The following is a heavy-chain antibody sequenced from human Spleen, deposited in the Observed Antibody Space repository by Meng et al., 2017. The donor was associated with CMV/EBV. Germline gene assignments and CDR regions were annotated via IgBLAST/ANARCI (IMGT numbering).Heavy chain of an antibody. CDR3: ARELPSDYGYYFDY. D-gene: IGHD4-17*01. J-gene: IGHJ4*02. Sequence: SGGSVSSGSCYWSWIRQPPGKGLEWIGYIYYSGSTNYNPSLKSRVTISVDTSKNQFSLKLSSVTAADTAVYYCARELPSDYGYYFDYWGQGTLVTVSS. V-gene: IGHV4-61*01. CDR1: GGSVSSGSCY. CDR2: IYYSGST.